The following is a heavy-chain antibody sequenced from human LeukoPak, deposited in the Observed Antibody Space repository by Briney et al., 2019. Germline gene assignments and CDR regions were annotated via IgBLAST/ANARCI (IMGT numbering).Heavy chain of an antibody. Sequence: SVKVSCKASGGTSRSYAINWVRQVPGQGLEWMGRIIPIFATPNYAQKFQGRVTITTDESTSTAYMELSSLRSEDTAVYYCARSDSSGYTPHYYFDDWGQGTLVSVSS. CDR2: IIPIFATP. V-gene: IGHV1-69*05. J-gene: IGHJ4*02. D-gene: IGHD3-22*01. CDR1: GGTSRSYA. CDR3: ARSDSSGYTPHYYFDD.